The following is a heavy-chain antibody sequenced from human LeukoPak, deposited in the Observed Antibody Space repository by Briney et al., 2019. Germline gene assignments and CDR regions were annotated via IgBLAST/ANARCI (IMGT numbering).Heavy chain of an antibody. D-gene: IGHD2-2*02. CDR2: IKQDGSEK. CDR3: ARVWCSSTSCYSTPPDYMDV. J-gene: IGHJ6*03. V-gene: IGHV3-7*01. CDR1: GFTFSSYW. Sequence: GGSLRLSCAASGFTFSSYWMIWVRQAPGKGLESVANIKQDGSEKYYVDSVKGRFTISRDNAKNSMYLQMNSLRDEDTAVYYCARVWCSSTSCYSTPPDYMDVWGKGTTVTVSS.